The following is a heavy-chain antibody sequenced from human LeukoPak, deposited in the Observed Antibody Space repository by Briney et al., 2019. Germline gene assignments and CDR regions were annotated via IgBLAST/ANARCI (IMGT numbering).Heavy chain of an antibody. CDR3: AREYCSGGSCYWFDP. V-gene: IGHV3-48*01. D-gene: IGHD2-15*01. J-gene: IGHJ5*02. CDR2: ISRSSTTI. Sequence: GGSLRLSCAASGFSFSTYSMNWVRQAPGKGLEWVSYISRSSTTIYYADSVKGRFTVSRDNDKNSLYLQMNSLRVEDTAVYYCAREYCSGGSCYWFDPWGQGTLVTVSS. CDR1: GFSFSTYS.